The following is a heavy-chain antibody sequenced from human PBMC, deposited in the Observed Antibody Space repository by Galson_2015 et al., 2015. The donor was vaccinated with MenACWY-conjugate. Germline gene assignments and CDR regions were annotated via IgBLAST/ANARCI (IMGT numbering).Heavy chain of an antibody. Sequence: SLRLSCAASGFTFRSYWMHWVRQVPGKGLVWVSRIKSDGSSTTYADSVKGRFTISRDNAKNTLYLQMNSLRAEDTAVYYCARDRSAWYDVTDNWFDPWGQGTLVTVSS. J-gene: IGHJ5*02. CDR3: ARDRSAWYDVTDNWFDP. CDR1: GFTFRSYW. D-gene: IGHD6-19*01. CDR2: IKSDGSST. V-gene: IGHV3-74*01.